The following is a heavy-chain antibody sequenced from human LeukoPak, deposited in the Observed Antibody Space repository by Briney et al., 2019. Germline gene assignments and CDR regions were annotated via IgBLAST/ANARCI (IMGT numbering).Heavy chain of an antibody. CDR1: GYTFTGYY. CDR2: INPNSGGT. D-gene: IGHD4-17*01. J-gene: IGHJ1*01. V-gene: IGHV1-2*02. CDR3: ARGKTTVTTYRPFQH. Sequence: ASVKVSCKASGYTFTGYYMHWVRQAPGQGLEWMGWINPNSGGTNYAQKSQGRVTMTRDTSISTAYMELSRLRSDDTAVYYCARGKTTVTTYRPFQHWGQGTLVTVSS.